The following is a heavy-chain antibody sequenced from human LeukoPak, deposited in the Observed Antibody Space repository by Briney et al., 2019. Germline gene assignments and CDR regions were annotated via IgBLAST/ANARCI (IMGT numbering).Heavy chain of an antibody. V-gene: IGHV4-4*09. CDR3: ARVTVPGYYMDV. D-gene: IGHD4-11*01. CDR1: GGSFSGYY. Sequence: SETLSLTCAVYGGSFSGYYWSWIRQPPGKGLEWIGYIYTSGSTNYNPSLKSRVTISVDTSKNQFSLKLSSVTAADTAVYYCARVTVPGYYMDVWGKGTTVTVSS. CDR2: IYTSGST. J-gene: IGHJ6*03.